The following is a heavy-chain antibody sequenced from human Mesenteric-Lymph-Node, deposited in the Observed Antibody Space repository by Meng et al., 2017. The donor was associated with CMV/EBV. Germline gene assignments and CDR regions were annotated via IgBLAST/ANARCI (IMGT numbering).Heavy chain of an antibody. D-gene: IGHD6-19*01. J-gene: IGHJ4*02. V-gene: IGHV3-66*03. CDR2: IYSSGYT. CDR3: TRDLGWAYSSGWSDF. CDR1: GFIVSSNY. Sequence: LSLTCAASGFIVSSNYMSWVRQAPGKGLEWVSTIYSSGYTRYAGSVRGRFTISRDNSRNTLDLQMNSLRPEDTAVYYCTRDLGWAYSSGWSDFWGQGTLVTVSS.